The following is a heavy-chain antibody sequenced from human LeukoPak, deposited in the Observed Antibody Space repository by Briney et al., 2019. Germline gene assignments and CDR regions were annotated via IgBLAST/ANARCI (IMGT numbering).Heavy chain of an antibody. CDR1: GDSISSGRYY. CDR2: IYTSGST. J-gene: IGHJ3*02. CDR3: AREARADAFDI. V-gene: IGHV4-61*02. Sequence: PSETLSLTCTVSGDSISSGRYYWSWIRQPAGKGLEWIGRIYTSGSTNYNPSLKSRVTISVDTSKNQFSLKLSSVTAADTAVYYCAREARADAFDIWGQGTMVTVSS.